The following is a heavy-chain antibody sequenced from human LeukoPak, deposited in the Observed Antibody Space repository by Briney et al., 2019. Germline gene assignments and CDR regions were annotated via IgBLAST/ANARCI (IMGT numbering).Heavy chain of an antibody. D-gene: IGHD4-17*01. CDR3: ARAKTTVTTWFDP. J-gene: IGHJ5*02. CDR2: IYHSGST. CDR1: GYSISSGYY. Sequence: PSETLSLTCAVSGYSISSGYYWGWIRQPPGKGLEWIGSIYHSGSTYYNPSLESRVTISVDTSKNQFSLKLSSVTAADTAVYYCARAKTTVTTWFDPWGQGTLVTVSS. V-gene: IGHV4-38-2*01.